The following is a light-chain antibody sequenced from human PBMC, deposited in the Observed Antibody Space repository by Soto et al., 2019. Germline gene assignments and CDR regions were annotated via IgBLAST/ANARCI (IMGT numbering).Light chain of an antibody. Sequence: DIQLTQSPSSLSASIGDRVTIICRASQSISGYLNWYQQKPGKAPKPLIYAASSLQSGVPSRFSGSESGTDFTLNITSLQPEDFATYYCQQGYSNPSTFGQGTRLEIK. V-gene: IGKV1-39*01. CDR2: AAS. CDR1: QSISGY. CDR3: QQGYSNPST. J-gene: IGKJ5*01.